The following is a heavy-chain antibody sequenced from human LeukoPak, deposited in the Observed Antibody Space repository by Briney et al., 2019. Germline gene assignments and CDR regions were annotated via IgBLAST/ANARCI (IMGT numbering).Heavy chain of an antibody. CDR3: ARVRAEQQLLYFDY. CDR1: GGSFSGYY. CDR2: ISHSGST. D-gene: IGHD6-13*01. V-gene: IGHV4-34*01. J-gene: IGHJ4*02. Sequence: SETLSLTCAVYGGSFSGYYWSWIRQPPGKGLEWIGEISHSGSTNYNPSLKSRVTISVDTSKNQFSLKVSSVTAADTAVYYCARVRAEQQLLYFDYWGQGTLVTVSS.